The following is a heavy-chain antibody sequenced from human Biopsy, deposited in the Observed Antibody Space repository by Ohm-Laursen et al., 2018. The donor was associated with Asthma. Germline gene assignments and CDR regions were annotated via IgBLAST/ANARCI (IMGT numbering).Heavy chain of an antibody. CDR2: ISSSSSTI. CDR1: GFTFSSYS. D-gene: IGHD5-18*01. Sequence: SLRLSCTATGFTFSSYSINWVRQAPGKGLEGVSYISSSSSTIYYADSVKGRFTISRDNAKNSLYLQMNSLRDEDTAVYYCARFKRGYSYGYAGVFDYWGQGTLVTVSS. J-gene: IGHJ4*02. CDR3: ARFKRGYSYGYAGVFDY. V-gene: IGHV3-48*02.